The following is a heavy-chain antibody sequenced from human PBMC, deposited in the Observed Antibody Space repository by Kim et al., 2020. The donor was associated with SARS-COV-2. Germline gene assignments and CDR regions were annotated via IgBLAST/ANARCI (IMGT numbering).Heavy chain of an antibody. Sequence: KGRFTISRDNAKNSLNLQMNSLRAEDTAVYYCARGGGGMVRGVIINWFDPWGQGTLVTVSS. V-gene: IGHV3-11*05. J-gene: IGHJ5*02. CDR3: ARGGGGMVRGVIINWFDP. D-gene: IGHD3-10*01.